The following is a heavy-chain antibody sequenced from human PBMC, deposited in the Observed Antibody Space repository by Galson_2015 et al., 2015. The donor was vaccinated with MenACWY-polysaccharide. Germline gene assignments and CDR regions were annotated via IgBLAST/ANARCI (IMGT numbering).Heavy chain of an antibody. CDR1: GFTFSTYW. V-gene: IGHV3-74*01. D-gene: IGHD5-12*01. CDR3: ARGYSAYD. Sequence: SLRLSCAASGFTFSTYWMHWVRRAPGKGLVWVSRIKSDGSSTNYADSVKGRFTISRDNAKNTLYLQMNSLRAEDTALYYCARGYSAYDWGQGTLVTGSA. CDR2: IKSDGSST. J-gene: IGHJ4*02.